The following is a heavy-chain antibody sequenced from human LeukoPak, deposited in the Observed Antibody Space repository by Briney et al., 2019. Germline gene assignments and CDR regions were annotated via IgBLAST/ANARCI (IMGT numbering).Heavy chain of an antibody. CDR2: IYSGGST. D-gene: IGHD3-10*02. CDR1: GFTFDDYG. Sequence: PGGSLRLSCAASGFTFDDYGMSWVRQAPGKGLEWVSVIYSGGSTYYADSVKGRFTISRDNSKNTLYLQMNSLRAEDTAVYYCAGRSAASSDVPYVYFDYWGQGTLVTVSS. CDR3: AGRSAASSDVPYVYFDY. V-gene: IGHV3-66*01. J-gene: IGHJ4*02.